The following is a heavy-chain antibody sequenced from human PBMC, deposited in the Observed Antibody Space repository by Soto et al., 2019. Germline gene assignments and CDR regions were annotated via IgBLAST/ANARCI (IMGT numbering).Heavy chain of an antibody. CDR3: ARGLNSRGGDCSSTSCLVVQMLARGTGYKEYYMDV. V-gene: IGHV3-21*01. CDR2: ISSSSSYI. J-gene: IGHJ6*03. D-gene: IGHD2-2*01. Sequence: GGSLRLSCAASGFTFSSYSMNWVRQAPGKGLEWVSSISSSSSYIYYADSVKGRFTISRDNAKNSLYLQMNSLRAEDTALYYFARGLNSRGGDCSSTSCLVVQMLARGTGYKEYYMDVWGKGTTVTVSS. CDR1: GFTFSSYS.